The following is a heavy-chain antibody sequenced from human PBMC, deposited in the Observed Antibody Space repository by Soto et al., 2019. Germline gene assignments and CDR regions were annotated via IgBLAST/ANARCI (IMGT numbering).Heavy chain of an antibody. Sequence: PGGSLRLSCAASGFTFSSYEMNWVRQAPGKGLEWASYISSSGSTIYYADSVKGRFTISRDNAKNSLYLQMNSLRAEDTAVYYCARDLGDYYYYGMDVWGQGTTVTVSS. V-gene: IGHV3-48*03. CDR2: ISSSGSTI. J-gene: IGHJ6*02. CDR1: GFTFSSYE. CDR3: ARDLGDYYYYGMDV. D-gene: IGHD3-16*01.